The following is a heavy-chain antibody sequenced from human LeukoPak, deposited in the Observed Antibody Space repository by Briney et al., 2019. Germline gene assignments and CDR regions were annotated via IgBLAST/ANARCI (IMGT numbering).Heavy chain of an antibody. D-gene: IGHD2-21*01. J-gene: IGHJ3*01. CDR3: ARVGGASSTLTTFDV. Sequence: SETLSLTCTVSGGSISSYYWSWIRQPAGKGLEWIGRIYTSGSTNYNPSLKSQVTISADDSKNQFSLKLNSVTAADTAVYYCARVGGASSTLTTFDVWGQGTVVTVSS. CDR2: IYTSGST. V-gene: IGHV4-4*07. CDR1: GGSISSYY.